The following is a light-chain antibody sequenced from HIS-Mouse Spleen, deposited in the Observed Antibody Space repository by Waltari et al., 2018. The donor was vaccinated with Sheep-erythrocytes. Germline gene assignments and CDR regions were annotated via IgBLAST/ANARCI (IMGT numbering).Light chain of an antibody. J-gene: IGKJ1*01. CDR3: QQYGSSLRT. CDR2: DAS. V-gene: IGKV3-20*01. CDR1: DVGGYNY. Sequence: TQPRSVSGSPGQSVTISCTGTSSDVGGYNYVSWYQQKPGQAPRLLIYDASNRATGIPARFSGSGSGTDFTLTISRLEPEDFAVYYCQQYGSSLRTFGQGTKVEIK.